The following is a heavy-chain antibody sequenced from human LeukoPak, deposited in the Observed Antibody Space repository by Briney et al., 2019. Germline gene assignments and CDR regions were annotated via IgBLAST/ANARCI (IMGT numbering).Heavy chain of an antibody. V-gene: IGHV1-8*02. CDR2: MNPNSGNT. CDR3: ARSERGYSGYLYYYYYMDV. Sequence: ASVKVSCKASGGTFSSYAISWVRQATGQGLEWMGWMNPNSGNTGYAQKFQGRVTMTRNTSISTAYMELSSLRSEDTAVYYCARSERGYSGYLYYYYYMDVWGKGTTVAISS. D-gene: IGHD5-12*01. CDR1: GGTFSSYA. J-gene: IGHJ6*03.